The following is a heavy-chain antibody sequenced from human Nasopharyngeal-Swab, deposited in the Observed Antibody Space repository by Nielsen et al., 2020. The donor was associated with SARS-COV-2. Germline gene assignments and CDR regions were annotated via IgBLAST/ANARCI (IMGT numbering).Heavy chain of an antibody. J-gene: IGHJ4*02. D-gene: IGHD1-26*01. CDR3: TKSSAWELLDYFDY. CDR2: VSGSGRTA. V-gene: IGHV3-23*01. CDR1: GFTFSSYA. Sequence: GESLKISCAASGFTFSSYAMAWVRQAPGKGLEWVSSVSGSGRTAYYADSVKGRFTISRDNSKNTLYLQMNSLRAEDTAVYYCTKSSAWELLDYFDYWGQGTLVTVSS.